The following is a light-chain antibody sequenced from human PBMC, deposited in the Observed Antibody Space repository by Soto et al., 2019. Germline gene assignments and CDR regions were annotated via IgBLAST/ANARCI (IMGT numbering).Light chain of an antibody. CDR3: QQRSEWAPSLS. V-gene: IGKV3-11*01. CDR1: QSVTKS. J-gene: IGKJ4*01. Sequence: EIVLTQSPATLSLSPGERATLSCRASQSVTKSLAWYQQKPGQAPRLLIFATSHRATDIPTRFSGSGSETDFTLTISRREPEDFAVYYCQQRSEWAPSLSVAGGTKVEIK. CDR2: ATS.